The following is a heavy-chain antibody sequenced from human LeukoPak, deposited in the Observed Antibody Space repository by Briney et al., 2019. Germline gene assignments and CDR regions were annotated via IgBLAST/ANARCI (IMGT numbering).Heavy chain of an antibody. J-gene: IGHJ4*02. CDR2: INSDGSST. V-gene: IGHV3-74*01. Sequence: GGSLRLSCAASGFTFSSYWIHWVRQAPGKGLVWVSRINSDGSSTTYADSVKGRFTISRDNAKNTLYLQMNSLRAEDTAVYYCARVGRDGYNLAYWGQGTLVTVSS. D-gene: IGHD5-24*01. CDR1: GFTFSSYW. CDR3: ARVGRDGYNLAY.